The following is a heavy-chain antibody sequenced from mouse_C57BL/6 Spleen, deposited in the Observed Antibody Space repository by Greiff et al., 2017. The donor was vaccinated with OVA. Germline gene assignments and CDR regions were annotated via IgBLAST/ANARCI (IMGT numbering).Heavy chain of an antibody. V-gene: IGHV1-5*01. J-gene: IGHJ2*01. D-gene: IGHD1-1*01. CDR3: TTSITTVVATRYFDY. CDR2: IYPGNSDT. Sequence: EVQLVESGTVLARPGASVKMSCKTSGYTFTSYWMHWVKQRPGQGLEWIGAIYPGNSDTSYNQKFKGKAKLTAVTSASTAYMELSSLTNEDSAVYYCTTSITTVVATRYFDYWGQGTTLTVSS. CDR1: GYTFTSYW.